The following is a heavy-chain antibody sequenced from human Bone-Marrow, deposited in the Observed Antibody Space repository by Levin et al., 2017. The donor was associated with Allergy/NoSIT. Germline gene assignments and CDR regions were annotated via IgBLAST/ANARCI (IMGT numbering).Heavy chain of an antibody. CDR1: GFTFSNAW. CDR3: TIEAYCSSTSCPLTFDY. CDR2: IKSKTDGGTT. J-gene: IGHJ4*02. V-gene: IGHV3-15*01. D-gene: IGHD2-2*01. Sequence: GGSLRLSCAASGFTFSNAWMSWVRQAPGKGLEWVGRIKSKTDGGTTNYAAPVNGRFTISRDDSKNTLYLQMNSLKTEDTAVYYCTIEAYCSSTSCPLTFDYWGQGTLVTVSS.